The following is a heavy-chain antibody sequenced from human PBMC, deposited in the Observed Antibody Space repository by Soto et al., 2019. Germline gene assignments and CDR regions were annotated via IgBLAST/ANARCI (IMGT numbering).Heavy chain of an antibody. Sequence: PSETLSLTCTVSGGSISSGGYYWSWIRQHPGKGLEWIGYIYYSGSTYYNPSLKSRVTISVDTSKNQFSLKLSSVTAADTAVYYCAREWGGGQLGYFDYWGQGTLVTVSS. CDR3: AREWGGGQLGYFDY. J-gene: IGHJ4*02. CDR1: GGSISSGGYY. CDR2: IYYSGST. D-gene: IGHD3-16*01. V-gene: IGHV4-31*03.